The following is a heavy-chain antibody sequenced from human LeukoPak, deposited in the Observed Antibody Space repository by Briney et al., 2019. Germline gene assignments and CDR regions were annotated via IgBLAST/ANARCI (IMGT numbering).Heavy chain of an antibody. V-gene: IGHV4-59*08. J-gene: IGHJ1*01. CDR2: VYYSGST. CDR3: ASHFQH. CDR1: GGSISSYY. Sequence: SETLSFTCTVSGGSISSYYWSWIRQPPGKGLEWIGYVYYSGSTSYNPSLKSRVTISVDTSKNQFSLKLSSVTAADTAVYYCASHFQHWGQGTLVTVSS.